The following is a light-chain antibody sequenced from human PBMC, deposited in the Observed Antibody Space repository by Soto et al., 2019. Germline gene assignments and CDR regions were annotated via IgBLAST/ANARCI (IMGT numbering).Light chain of an antibody. CDR3: QQYYNPPLT. CDR2: DAS. J-gene: IGKJ4*01. Sequence: DIQMPPSHSSLSASVGDRVTITCQASQDTSNYLNWYQQKPGKAPKLLIYDASNLETGVPSRFSGSGSGTDFTVTISRLQPEDIATYYCQQYYNPPLTFGGGTKVDI. CDR1: QDTSNY. V-gene: IGKV1-33*01.